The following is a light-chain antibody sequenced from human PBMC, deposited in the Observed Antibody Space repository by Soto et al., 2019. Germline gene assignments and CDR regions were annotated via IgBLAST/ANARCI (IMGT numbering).Light chain of an antibody. CDR3: LQDYNYPLT. Sequence: AVYMTQSPSPLSASVGDTVTITCRASRGTRTDLGWYRQRPGKAPELLISGASNLQSGYSSRFSGSGSGTSFAVTIYCLQPEDFAPYYCLQDYNYPLTCGQGTKVELK. CDR2: GAS. CDR1: RGTRTD. J-gene: IGKJ1*01. V-gene: IGKV1-6*02.